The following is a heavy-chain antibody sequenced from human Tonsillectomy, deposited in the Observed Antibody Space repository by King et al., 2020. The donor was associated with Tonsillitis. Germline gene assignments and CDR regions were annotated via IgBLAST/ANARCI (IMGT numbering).Heavy chain of an antibody. CDR3: AREGDATNNVTFDM. J-gene: IGHJ3*02. V-gene: IGHV3-30*14. Sequence: VQLVESGGDVVQPGRSLRLSCAASRFTFSNYAMHWVRQAPGKGLEWVAVISYDGRNKNYADSVKGRFTISRDNFKKTLYLQMNSLRAEDTAVYYCAREGDATNNVTFDMWGQGTKVTVSS. D-gene: IGHD1/OR15-1a*01. CDR2: ISYDGRNK. CDR1: RFTFSNYA.